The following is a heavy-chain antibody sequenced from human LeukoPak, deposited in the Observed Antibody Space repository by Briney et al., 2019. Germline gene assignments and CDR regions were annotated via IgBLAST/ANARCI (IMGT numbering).Heavy chain of an antibody. Sequence: ASVKVSCKASGYTFTSYGISWVRQAPGQGLEWMGWISAYNGNTNYAQKLQGGVTMTTDTSTSTAYMELRSLRSDDTAVYYCARDRLPYCSGGSCSLGYWGQGTLVTVSS. CDR2: ISAYNGNT. D-gene: IGHD2-15*01. CDR1: GYTFTSYG. J-gene: IGHJ4*02. CDR3: ARDRLPYCSGGSCSLGY. V-gene: IGHV1-18*01.